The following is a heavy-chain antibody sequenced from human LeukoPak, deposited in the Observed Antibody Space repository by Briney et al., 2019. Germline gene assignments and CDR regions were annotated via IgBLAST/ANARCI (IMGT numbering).Heavy chain of an antibody. CDR3: AREGGGLGYFDS. CDR2: INPSDGST. D-gene: IGHD3-16*01. Sequence: ASVKVSCKATGYTFTRHYIHWVRQAPGQGLEWMGIINPSDGSTNFAQKFQARVTMTTDTSTSTVYMDLSSLRSDDTAVYYCAREGGGLGYFDSWGQGTLVTVSS. V-gene: IGHV1-46*01. J-gene: IGHJ4*02. CDR1: GYTFTRHY.